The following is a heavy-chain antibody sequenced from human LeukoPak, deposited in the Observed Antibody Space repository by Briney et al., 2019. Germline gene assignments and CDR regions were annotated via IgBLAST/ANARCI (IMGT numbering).Heavy chain of an antibody. V-gene: IGHV3-74*01. Sequence: GGSLRLSCAASGFTFSNAWMSWVRQAPGKGLVWVSRIKGDGSHTIYADSVKGRFTISRDNAKNTLYLQMKSLGAEDTAVYYCVRDWDHFDFDSWGLGTLVTVSS. CDR3: VRDWDHFDFDS. D-gene: IGHD3-9*01. J-gene: IGHJ5*01. CDR1: GFTFSNAW. CDR2: IKGDGSHT.